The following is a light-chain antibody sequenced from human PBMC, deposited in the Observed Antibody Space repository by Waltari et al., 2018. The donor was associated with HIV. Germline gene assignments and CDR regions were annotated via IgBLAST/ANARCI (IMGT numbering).Light chain of an antibody. V-gene: IGKV1-39*01. CDR1: QRISNY. CDR2: VAS. Sequence: DIQITQSPSSLSASVGDRVTITCRATQRISNYLNWYQQRPGKAPKLLFSVASSLQSGVPSRLSGSGSGTDFTLTISSRQPEDFATYYCQQSHSTPLTFGPGTRVDIK. J-gene: IGKJ3*01. CDR3: QQSHSTPLT.